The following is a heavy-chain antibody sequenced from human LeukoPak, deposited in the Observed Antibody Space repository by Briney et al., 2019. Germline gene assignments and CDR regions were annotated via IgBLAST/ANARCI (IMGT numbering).Heavy chain of an antibody. CDR2: IKPSGDNT. CDR3: ARGSVIAVAGHYYYYMDV. D-gene: IGHD6-19*01. J-gene: IGHJ6*03. Sequence: GASVKVSCKTSGYSFTSYNLHWVRQAPGQRLEWMGIIKPSGDNTNNAQKFQGRVTMTSDTSTSTVYMELSSLRSEDTAVYYCARGSVIAVAGHYYYYMDVWGKGTTVTVSS. V-gene: IGHV1-46*01. CDR1: GYSFTSYN.